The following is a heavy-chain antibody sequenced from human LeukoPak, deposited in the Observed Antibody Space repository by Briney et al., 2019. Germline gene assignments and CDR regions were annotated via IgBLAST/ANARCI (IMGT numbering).Heavy chain of an antibody. J-gene: IGHJ4*02. D-gene: IGHD3-16*01. V-gene: IGHV3-21*01. CDR2: ISGLSSHI. CDR3: GRAFPPLRTSSAGDL. CDR1: GFTFSDYD. Sequence: MTGGSLRLSCSASGFTFSDYDMTWVRQAPGKGLEWVSSISGLSSHIYYGDSVKGRFSISRDNAKNSLYLQMNSLGAEDTAVYYCGRAFPPLRTSSAGDLWGQGTLVTVSS.